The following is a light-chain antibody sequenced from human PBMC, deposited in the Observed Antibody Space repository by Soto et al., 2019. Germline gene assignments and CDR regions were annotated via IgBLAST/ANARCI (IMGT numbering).Light chain of an antibody. Sequence: EIVMTQSPATLSLSPGERGTLSCRASQSVTKYLAWFQQKPGQAPRLLIYDASTRAPGIPARFSGSGSGTDFTLTISSLESEDFAIYYCQQRSVWPLTFGGGTRVEIK. CDR1: QSVTKY. V-gene: IGKV3-11*01. CDR2: DAS. CDR3: QQRSVWPLT. J-gene: IGKJ4*01.